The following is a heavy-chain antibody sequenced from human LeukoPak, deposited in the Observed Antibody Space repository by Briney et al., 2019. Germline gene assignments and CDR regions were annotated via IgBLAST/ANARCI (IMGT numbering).Heavy chain of an antibody. CDR2: IYTSEST. Sequence: SETLSLTCTVSGGSISSYYWSWIRQPAGKGLEWIGRIYTSESTNYNPSLKSRVTISVDTSKNQFSLKLSSVTAADTAVYYCARARLYYDFWSGFSWGQGTLVTVSS. CDR1: GGSISSYY. CDR3: ARARLYYDFWSGFS. J-gene: IGHJ4*02. D-gene: IGHD3-3*01. V-gene: IGHV4-4*07.